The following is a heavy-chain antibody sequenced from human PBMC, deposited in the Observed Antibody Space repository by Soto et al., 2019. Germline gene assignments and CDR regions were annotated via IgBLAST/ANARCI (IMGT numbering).Heavy chain of an antibody. CDR1: GFIFENFG. CDR2: ISGSGFKK. CDR3: AKNQGVELVPLATVDWFDP. J-gene: IGHJ5*02. V-gene: IGHV3-23*01. Sequence: LRLSCAASGFIFENFGMSWVRQAPGKGLEWISSISGSGFKKYYADSVKGRFTISRDNSKSTVYLELSNLSAEDTAVYHCAKNQGVELVPLATVDWFDPWGQGSVVTVSS. D-gene: IGHD1-26*01.